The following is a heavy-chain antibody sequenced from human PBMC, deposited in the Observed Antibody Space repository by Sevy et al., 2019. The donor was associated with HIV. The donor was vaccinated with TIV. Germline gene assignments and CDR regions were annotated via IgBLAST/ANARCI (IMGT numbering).Heavy chain of an antibody. Sequence: SETLSLTCTVSGGSISSYYWSWIRQPPGKGLEWIGYIYYSGCTNYNPSLKSRVTISVDTSKNQFSLKLSSVTAADTAVYYCAREGYITMVRGVIITGAFDIWGQGTMVTVSS. CDR1: GGSISSYY. D-gene: IGHD3-10*01. V-gene: IGHV4-59*01. J-gene: IGHJ3*02. CDR2: IYYSGCT. CDR3: AREGYITMVRGVIITGAFDI.